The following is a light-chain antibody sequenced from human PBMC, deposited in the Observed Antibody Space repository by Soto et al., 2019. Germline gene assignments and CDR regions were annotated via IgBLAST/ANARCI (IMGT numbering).Light chain of an antibody. CDR3: QERHMWPIR. CDR2: DAY. J-gene: IGKJ5*01. V-gene: IGKV3-11*01. CDR1: QSFRGL. Sequence: EIVMTQSPANLYVSPVERATLSFSAIQSFRGLLAWYQQKPGQAPRLLIYDAYNGATGIPPRFSGSGSGTDFTLTISSLEPEDSAVYYCQERHMWPIRFGQGRLLEIK.